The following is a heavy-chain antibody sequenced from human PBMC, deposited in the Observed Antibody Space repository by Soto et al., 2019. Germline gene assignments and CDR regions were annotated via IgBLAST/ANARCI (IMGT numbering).Heavy chain of an antibody. V-gene: IGHV3-30*18. D-gene: IGHD3-10*01. CDR2: ISYDGSNK. CDR3: AKDWRSESFVFDY. Sequence: QVQLVESGGGVVQPGRSLRLSCAASGFTFSSYGMHWVRQAPGKGLEWVAVISYDGSNKYYSDSVKGRFTVSRDNSKNTLYLHMNSLRAEDTAVYYCAKDWRSESFVFDYWGQGTLVTVSS. CDR1: GFTFSSYG. J-gene: IGHJ4*02.